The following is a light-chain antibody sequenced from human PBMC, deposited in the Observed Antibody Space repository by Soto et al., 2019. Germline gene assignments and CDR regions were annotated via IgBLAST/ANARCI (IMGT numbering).Light chain of an antibody. Sequence: QSVLTQPASVSGSPGQSITISCTGTSSDVGGYNHVSWYQHHPGKAPKRIIYEVTKRPSGVSNRFSGSKSGNTASLTISGLQAEDEADYYCSSYTTSRAYVFGIGTKVTVL. CDR1: SSDVGGYNH. V-gene: IGLV2-14*01. J-gene: IGLJ1*01. CDR2: EVT. CDR3: SSYTTSRAYV.